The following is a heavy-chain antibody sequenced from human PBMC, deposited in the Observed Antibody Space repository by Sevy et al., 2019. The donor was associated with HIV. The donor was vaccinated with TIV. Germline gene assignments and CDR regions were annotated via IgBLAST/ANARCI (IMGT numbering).Heavy chain of an antibody. V-gene: IGHV1-24*01. Sequence: ASVQVSCKVSGYTLTALSMHWVRQTPGKGLEWMGSFDPEDGERIYAQKFQVRVAMTEDTSTDTAYMELSSLRSEDTAVYYCATTKDYYESSGDPFDYWGQGTLVTVSS. CDR1: GYTLTALS. J-gene: IGHJ4*02. CDR2: FDPEDGER. D-gene: IGHD3-22*01. CDR3: ATTKDYYESSGDPFDY.